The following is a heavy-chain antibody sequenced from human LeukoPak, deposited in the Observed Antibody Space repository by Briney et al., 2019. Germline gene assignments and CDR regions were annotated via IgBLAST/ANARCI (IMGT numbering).Heavy chain of an antibody. CDR1: GGSISSYY. V-gene: IGHV4-59*12. Sequence: PSETLSLTCTVSGGSISSYYWSWIRQPPGKGLQWIGYIYYSGSTYYNPSLKSRVTISVDTSKNQFSLKLSSVTAADTAVYYCGTRYYYDSSGIFRVWGQGTLVTVSS. J-gene: IGHJ4*02. CDR2: IYYSGST. D-gene: IGHD3-22*01. CDR3: GTRYYYDSSGIFRV.